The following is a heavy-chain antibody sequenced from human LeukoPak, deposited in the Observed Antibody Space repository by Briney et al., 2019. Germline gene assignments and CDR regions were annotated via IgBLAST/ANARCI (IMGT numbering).Heavy chain of an antibody. CDR1: GGSFTNYY. V-gene: IGHV4-59*01. D-gene: IGHD5-18*01. J-gene: IGHJ4*02. CDR2: FHYSGAA. Sequence: SETLSLTCTVSGGSFTNYYWSWIRQPPGKGLEWIGYFHYSGAAYYIPSLRSRVTISVDTSKNQFSLKLSSVTAADTAVYYCARVGGYSYGPFDYWGQGTLVTVSS. CDR3: ARVGGYSYGPFDY.